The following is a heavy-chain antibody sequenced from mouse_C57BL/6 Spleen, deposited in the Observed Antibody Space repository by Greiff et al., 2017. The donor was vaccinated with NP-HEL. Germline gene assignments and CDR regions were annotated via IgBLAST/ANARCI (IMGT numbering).Heavy chain of an antibody. CDR3: ARRALYGNSFDY. Sequence: EVQLQQSGPELVKPGASVKISCKASGYSFTGYYMNRVKQSPEKSLEWIGEINPSTGGTTYNQKFKAKATLTVDKSSSTAYMQLKSLTSEDSAVYYCARRALYGNSFDYWGQGTTLTVSS. V-gene: IGHV1-42*01. J-gene: IGHJ2*01. CDR1: GYSFTGYY. D-gene: IGHD2-1*01. CDR2: INPSTGGT.